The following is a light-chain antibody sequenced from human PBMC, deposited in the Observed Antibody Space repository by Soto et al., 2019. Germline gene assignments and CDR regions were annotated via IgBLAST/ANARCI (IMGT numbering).Light chain of an antibody. CDR3: SSYTSSSTLVV. J-gene: IGLJ2*01. CDR1: SSDVGGYNY. CDR2: S. Sequence: QSALTQPASVSGSPGQSITISCTGTSSDVGGYNYVSWYQQHPGKAPKLISNRPSGVSNRFSGSKSGNTASLTISGLQAEDEAEYYCSSYTSSSTLVVFGGGTKLTVL. V-gene: IGLV2-14*01.